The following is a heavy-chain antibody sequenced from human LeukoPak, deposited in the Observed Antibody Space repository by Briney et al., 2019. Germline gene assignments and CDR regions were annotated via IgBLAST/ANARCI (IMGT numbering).Heavy chain of an antibody. CDR2: ISAHNGNT. D-gene: IGHD3-10*01. CDR3: ARGVDGSGSYYYFDY. Sequence: ASVKVSCKASGYTFTSYGISWVRQAPGQGLEWMGWISAHNGNTNYAQKLQGRVTMTTDTSTSTAYMELRSLRSDDTAVYYCARGVDGSGSYYYFDYWGQGTLVTVSS. V-gene: IGHV1-18*01. J-gene: IGHJ4*02. CDR1: GYTFTSYG.